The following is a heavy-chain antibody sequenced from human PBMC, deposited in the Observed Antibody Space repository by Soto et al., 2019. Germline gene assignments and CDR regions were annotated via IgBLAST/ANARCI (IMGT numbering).Heavy chain of an antibody. Sequence: GGSLRLSCAASGFTFSSYAMHWVRQAPGKGLEWVAVISYDGSNKYYADSVKGRFTISRDNSKNTLYLQMNSLRAEDTAVYYCARAKSQGFGELIRNHYYYGMDVWGQGTTVTVSS. CDR3: ARAKSQGFGELIRNHYYYGMDV. V-gene: IGHV3-30-3*01. J-gene: IGHJ6*02. CDR2: ISYDGSNK. D-gene: IGHD3-10*01. CDR1: GFTFSSYA.